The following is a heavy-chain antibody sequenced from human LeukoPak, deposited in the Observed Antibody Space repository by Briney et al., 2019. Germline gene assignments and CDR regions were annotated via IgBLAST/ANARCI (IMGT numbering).Heavy chain of an antibody. V-gene: IGHV4-34*01. Sequence: SETLSLTCAVYGGSFSGCYWSWIRQPPGKGLEWIGEINHSGSTNYNPSLKSRVTISVETSKNQFSLKLKSVTAADTAVYYCARGGYYGSGNDFRFDPWGQGTLVTVSS. D-gene: IGHD3-10*01. CDR2: INHSGST. J-gene: IGHJ5*02. CDR1: GGSFSGCY. CDR3: ARGGYYGSGNDFRFDP.